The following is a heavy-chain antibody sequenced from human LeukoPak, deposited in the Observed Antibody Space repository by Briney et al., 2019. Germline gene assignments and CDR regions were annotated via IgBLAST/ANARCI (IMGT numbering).Heavy chain of an antibody. Sequence: ASVKVSCKASGGTFSSYAISWVRQAPGQGLGWMGRIIPIFGTANYAQKFQGRVTITTDESTSTAYMELSSLRSEDTAVYYCATTEGYCSSTSCYGYWGQGTLVTVSS. CDR2: IIPIFGTA. J-gene: IGHJ4*02. D-gene: IGHD2-2*01. V-gene: IGHV1-69*05. CDR3: ATTEGYCSSTSCYGY. CDR1: GGTFSSYA.